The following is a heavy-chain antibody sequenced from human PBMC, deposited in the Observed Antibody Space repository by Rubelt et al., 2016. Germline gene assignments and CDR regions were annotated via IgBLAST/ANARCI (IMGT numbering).Heavy chain of an antibody. CDR1: GGSISSSSYY. CDR3: ASLPPIVGATLGVFWY. V-gene: IGHV4-39*01. CDR2: IYYSGST. Sequence: QLQLQESGPGLVKPSETLSLTCTVSGGSISSSSYYWGWIRQPPGKGLEWIGSIYYSGSTYYNPSLQGRGTISVDTSKNQFSLKLSSVTAADTAVYYCASLPPIVGATLGVFWYWGQGTLVTVSS. D-gene: IGHD1-26*01. J-gene: IGHJ4*02.